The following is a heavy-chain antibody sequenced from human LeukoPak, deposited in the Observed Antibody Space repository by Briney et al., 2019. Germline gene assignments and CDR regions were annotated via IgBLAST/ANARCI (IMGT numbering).Heavy chain of an antibody. J-gene: IGHJ4*02. Sequence: PGGSPRQSCATSGFTCSTYWMHWVRQDPGEGLVGFSRINSDRSSTSYADSVKGRFTISRDNAKNTLYLQMNSLRAEDTAVYSCVRHSGSGSYYTLDHWGQGTLVTVSS. CDR2: INSDRSST. D-gene: IGHD3-10*01. CDR1: GFTCSTYW. V-gene: IGHV3-74*01. CDR3: VRHSGSGSYYTLDH.